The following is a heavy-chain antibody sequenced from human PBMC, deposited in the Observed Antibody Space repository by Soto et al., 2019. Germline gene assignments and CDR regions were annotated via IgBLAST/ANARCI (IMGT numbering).Heavy chain of an antibody. D-gene: IGHD4-17*01. J-gene: IGHJ6*02. CDR2: IIPILGIA. V-gene: IGHV1-69*02. CDR1: GGTFSSYT. CDR3: ARAPPTVTTNARYYYYGMDV. Sequence: QVQLVQSGAEVKKPGSSVKVSCKASGGTFSSYTISWVRQAPGQGLEWMGRIIPILGIANYAQKFQGRVTITADKSTSTAYMELSSLRSEDTAVYYCARAPPTVTTNARYYYYGMDVWGQGTTVTVSS.